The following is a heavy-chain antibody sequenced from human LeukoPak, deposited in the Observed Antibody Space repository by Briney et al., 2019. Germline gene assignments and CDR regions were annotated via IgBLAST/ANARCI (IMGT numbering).Heavy chain of an antibody. CDR2: ISSSGSTI. CDR1: GFTFSDYY. Sequence: GGSLRLSCAASGFTFSDYYMTWIRQAPGKGLEWVSYISSSGSTIYYGDSVKGRFTISRDNAKNSLYLQMNSLRAEDTAVYYCTRGGGNSGWRAFDIWGQGTMVTVSS. J-gene: IGHJ3*02. D-gene: IGHD6-19*01. V-gene: IGHV3-11*01. CDR3: TRGGGNSGWRAFDI.